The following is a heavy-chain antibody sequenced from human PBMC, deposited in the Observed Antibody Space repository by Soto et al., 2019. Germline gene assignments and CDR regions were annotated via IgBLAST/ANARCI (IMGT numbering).Heavy chain of an antibody. V-gene: IGHV3-23*01. Sequence: PGGSLRLSCAASGFTFSSSAMSWVRQAPGKGLEWVSAISGSGGSTYYADSVKGRFTISRDNSKNTLYLQMNSLRAEDTAVYYCGALWGWLRSSGSFSDYWGQGTLVTVSS. J-gene: IGHJ4*02. CDR3: GALWGWLRSSGSFSDY. CDR1: GFTFSSSA. CDR2: ISGSGGST. D-gene: IGHD5-12*01.